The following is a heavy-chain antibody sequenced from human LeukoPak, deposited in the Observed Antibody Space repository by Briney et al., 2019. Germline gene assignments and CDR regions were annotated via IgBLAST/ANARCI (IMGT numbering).Heavy chain of an antibody. J-gene: IGHJ4*02. CDR3: ARYRYSGSRVFDY. CDR2: INHSGYT. V-gene: IGHV4-34*01. CDR1: GESFSGYF. D-gene: IGHD1-26*01. Sequence: SETLSLTCAVYGESFSGYFWSWIRQPPGKGLEWIGEINHSGYTNYNPSLKSRVTISVDTSKNQFSLKLSSVTAADTAVYYCARYRYSGSRVFDYWGQGTLVTVSS.